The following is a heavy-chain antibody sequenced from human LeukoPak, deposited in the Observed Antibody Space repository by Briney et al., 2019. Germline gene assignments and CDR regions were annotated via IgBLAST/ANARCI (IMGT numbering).Heavy chain of an antibody. CDR3: AGGFSCDY. CDR1: GFTFSNYW. CDR2: IKLDGSEK. Sequence: GGSLRLSCAASGFTFSNYWMSWVRQSPGKGLEWVDNIKLDGSEKKYVDSVKGRFTISRDNAKNSLYLQMNSLRAEDTAVYYCAGGFSCDYWGQGTLVTVSS. V-gene: IGHV3-7*04. J-gene: IGHJ4*02.